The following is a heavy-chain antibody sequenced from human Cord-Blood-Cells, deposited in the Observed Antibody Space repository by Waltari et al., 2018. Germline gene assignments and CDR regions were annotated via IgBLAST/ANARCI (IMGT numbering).Heavy chain of an antibody. Sequence: QVQLVESGGGVVQPGRFLRLSCAASGFTFSSYGMHWVRQAPGKGLEWVAVISYDGSNKYDADSVKGRFTISRDNSKNTLYLQMNSLTAEDTAVYYCAKDNRATLNYYYYGMDVWGQGTTVTVSS. CDR1: GFTFSSYG. D-gene: IGHD5-12*01. CDR2: ISYDGSNK. J-gene: IGHJ6*02. CDR3: AKDNRATLNYYYYGMDV. V-gene: IGHV3-30*18.